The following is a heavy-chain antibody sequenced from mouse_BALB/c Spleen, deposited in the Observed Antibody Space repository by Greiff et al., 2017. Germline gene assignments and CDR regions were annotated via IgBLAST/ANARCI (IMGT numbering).Heavy chain of an antibody. CDR3: ARGYRYDGGFAY. CDR1: GFTFRSYA. CDR2: ISSGGST. D-gene: IGHD2-14*01. V-gene: IGHV5-6-5*01. Sequence: EVKLMESGGGLVKPGGSLKLSCAASGFTFRSYAMSWVRQTPEKRLEWVASISSGGSTYYPDSMKGRFTISRDNARNILYLQMSSLRSEDTAMYYCARGYRYDGGFAYWGQGTLVTVSA. J-gene: IGHJ3*01.